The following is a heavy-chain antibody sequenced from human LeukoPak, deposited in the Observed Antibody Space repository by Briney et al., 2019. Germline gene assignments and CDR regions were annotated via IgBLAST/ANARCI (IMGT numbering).Heavy chain of an antibody. V-gene: IGHV3-21*01. CDR2: ISSSSSYI. CDR3: ARYDILTGYYFDY. D-gene: IGHD3-9*01. Sequence: GGSLRLSCAASGFTFSSYWMSWVRQAPGKGLEWVSSISSSSSYIYYADSVKGRFTISRDNAKNSLYLQMNSLRAEDTAVYYCARYDILTGYYFDYWGQGTLVTVSS. CDR1: GFTFSSYW. J-gene: IGHJ4*02.